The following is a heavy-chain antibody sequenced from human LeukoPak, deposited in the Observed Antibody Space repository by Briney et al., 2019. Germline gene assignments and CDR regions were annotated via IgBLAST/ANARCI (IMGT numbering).Heavy chain of an antibody. J-gene: IGHJ4*02. V-gene: IGHV1-18*01. Sequence: ASVKVSCKASGYTFTSYGISWVRQAPGQGLEWMGWISAYNGNTNYAQKLQGRVTMTTDTSTSTAYMELRSLRSDDTAVYYCARSPFPWLPLYRDYWGQGTLVTVSS. CDR1: GYTFTSYG. CDR3: ARSPFPWLPLYRDY. CDR2: ISAYNGNT. D-gene: IGHD5-24*01.